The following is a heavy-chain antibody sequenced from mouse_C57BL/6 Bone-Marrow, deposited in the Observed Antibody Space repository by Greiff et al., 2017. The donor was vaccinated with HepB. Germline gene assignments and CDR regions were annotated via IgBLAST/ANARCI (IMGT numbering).Heavy chain of an antibody. Sequence: QVQLQQPGAELVRPGTSVKLSCKASGYTFTSYWMHWVKQRPGQGLEWIGVIDPSDSYTNYSQKFKGKATLTVDTSSSTAYMQLSSLTSEDSAVYYCARRGDGNYYFDYWGQGTTLTVSS. D-gene: IGHD2-1*01. CDR1: GYTFTSYW. J-gene: IGHJ2*01. V-gene: IGHV1-59*01. CDR3: ARRGDGNYYFDY. CDR2: IDPSDSYT.